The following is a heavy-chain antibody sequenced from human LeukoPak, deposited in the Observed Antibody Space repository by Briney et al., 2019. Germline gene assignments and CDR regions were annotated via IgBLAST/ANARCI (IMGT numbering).Heavy chain of an antibody. V-gene: IGHV4-59*12. D-gene: IGHD6-19*01. CDR3: ARTSSVAGTWEFHFDY. CDR1: GGSISSYY. Sequence: PSETLSLTCTVSGGSISSYYWSWIRQPPGKGLEWIGYIHYSGSTNYNPSLKSRVTISVDTSKNQFSLKLSSVTAADTAVYYCARTSSVAGTWEFHFDYWGQGTLVTVSS. J-gene: IGHJ4*02. CDR2: IHYSGST.